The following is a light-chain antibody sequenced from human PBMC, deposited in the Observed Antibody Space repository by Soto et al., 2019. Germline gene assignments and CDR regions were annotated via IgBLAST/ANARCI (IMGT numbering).Light chain of an antibody. CDR2: LGS. J-gene: IGKJ4*01. CDR1: QCLLHSNGYNY. CDR3: MQLLQTPLT. Sequence: IVMPTSPLSLPVTPGEPASISCGSSQCLLHSNGYNYLAWFLQKAGQSPQLLIYLGSSRAAGVPDRFSGSGSGTDFTLQISRVEAEDVGVYYCMQLLQTPLTFGGGTKVDI. V-gene: IGKV2-28*01.